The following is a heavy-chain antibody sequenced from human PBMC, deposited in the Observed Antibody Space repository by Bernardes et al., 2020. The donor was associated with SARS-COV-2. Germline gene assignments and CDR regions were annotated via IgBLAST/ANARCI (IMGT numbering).Heavy chain of an antibody. CDR2: IPDSGSSECTTT. CDR1: GASLNNSC. Sequence: SETLSLTCTVSGASLNNSCWTWLRQSPGKGLEWIGYIPDSGSSECTTTDYNSSRMSRVTISVDMSKNQFSLELRSVTAADTGVYYCAGRGREVIVSREDWFDPSAQGTLVTVPS. CDR3: AGRGREVIVSREDWFDP. D-gene: IGHD3-10*01. J-gene: IGHJ5*02. V-gene: IGHV4-59*12.